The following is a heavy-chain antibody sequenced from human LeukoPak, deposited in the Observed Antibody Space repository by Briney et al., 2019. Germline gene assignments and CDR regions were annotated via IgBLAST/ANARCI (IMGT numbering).Heavy chain of an antibody. CDR1: GGSISSSSYY. Sequence: PSETLSLTCTVSGGSISSSSYYWGWIRQPPGKGLEWIGSIYYSGSTYYNPSLKSRVTISVDTSKNQFSLKLSSVTAADTAVYYCARLSADMITFGGVIGKFDYWGQGTLVTVSS. CDR3: ARLSADMITFGGVIGKFDY. CDR2: IYYSGST. D-gene: IGHD3-16*02. J-gene: IGHJ4*02. V-gene: IGHV4-39*01.